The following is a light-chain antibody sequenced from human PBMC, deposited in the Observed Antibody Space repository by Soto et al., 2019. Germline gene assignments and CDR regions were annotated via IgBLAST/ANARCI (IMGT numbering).Light chain of an antibody. CDR1: QSISSSN. CDR3: HQYGRKPDWDRWT. Sequence: EIVLTQSPGTLSLSPGERATLSCRASQSISSSNLAWYQQKPGRAPRLLLYGASNRAAGIPDRFSGSGSGTDFTRTISRLEAEDFVMDYCHQYGRKPDWDRWTFGQGTKVEVK. J-gene: IGKJ1*01. V-gene: IGKV3-20*01. CDR2: GAS.